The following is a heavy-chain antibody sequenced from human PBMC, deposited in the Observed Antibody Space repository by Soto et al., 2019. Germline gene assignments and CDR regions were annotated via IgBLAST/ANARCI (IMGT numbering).Heavy chain of an antibody. D-gene: IGHD6-19*01. Sequence: GGSLRLSCAASGFTFSSYSMYWVRQAPGKGLEWVAVIWYDGSNKYYADSVKGRFTISRDNSKNTLYLQMNSLRAEDTAVYYCARDFMAVADGWGQGTLVTVSS. CDR1: GFTFSSYS. CDR3: ARDFMAVADG. V-gene: IGHV3-33*07. J-gene: IGHJ4*02. CDR2: IWYDGSNK.